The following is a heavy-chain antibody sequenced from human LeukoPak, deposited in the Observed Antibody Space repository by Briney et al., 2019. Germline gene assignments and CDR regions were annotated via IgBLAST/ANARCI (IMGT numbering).Heavy chain of an antibody. CDR3: ARGSAVPTRESHFDY. J-gene: IGHJ4*02. Sequence: GASVKVSCKASGGTFSSYAISWVRQAPGQGLEWMGGIIPIFGTANYAQKFQGRVTITADESTSTAYMELSSLRSEDTAVYYCARGSAVPTRESHFDYWGQGTLVTVSS. D-gene: IGHD2-2*01. V-gene: IGHV1-69*13. CDR2: IIPIFGTA. CDR1: GGTFSSYA.